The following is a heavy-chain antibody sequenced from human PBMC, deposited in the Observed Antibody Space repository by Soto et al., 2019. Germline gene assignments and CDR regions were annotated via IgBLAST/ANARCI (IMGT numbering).Heavy chain of an antibody. V-gene: IGHV1-69*02. Sequence: QVQLVQSGAEVRKPGSSVKVSCQASGGTFSNSTVTWVRQAPGQGLEWMGRLIPILGLANYAQKFRGRLTIIADKSTTTAYMELRSLRSEDTAIYYCARFKLGDDYWGQGTLVTVSS. D-gene: IGHD5-12*01. CDR2: LIPILGLA. CDR1: GGTFSNST. J-gene: IGHJ4*02. CDR3: ARFKLGDDY.